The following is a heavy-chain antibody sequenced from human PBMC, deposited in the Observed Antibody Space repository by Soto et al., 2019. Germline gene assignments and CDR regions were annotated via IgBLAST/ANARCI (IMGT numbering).Heavy chain of an antibody. D-gene: IGHD6-13*01. V-gene: IGHV3-74*01. Sequence: GGSLRLSCAASGFRFSDYYMQWVRQAPGMGPSWVSRIKGDGRATEYADSVKGRFTVSRDNAKNTLYLQMNSLRADDTAVYYCARDFRFQQFDYWGQGTPVTVSS. CDR2: IKGDGRAT. CDR3: ARDFRFQQFDY. CDR1: GFRFSDYY. J-gene: IGHJ4*02.